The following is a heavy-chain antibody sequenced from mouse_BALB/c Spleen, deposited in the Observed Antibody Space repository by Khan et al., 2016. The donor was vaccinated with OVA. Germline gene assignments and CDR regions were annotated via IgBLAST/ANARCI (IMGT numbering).Heavy chain of an antibody. D-gene: IGHD2-4*01. Sequence: EVQLVESGPGLVKPSQSLSLTCTVTGYSITSEYAWNWLRQFPGNKLEWMGYISYSGNTRYKPSLKSRISITRDKSKNQFFLQLNSVTSEDTATWYCARKDYYDCDPCPYWGQGTLVTVSA. V-gene: IGHV3-2*02. CDR3: ARKDYYDCDPCPY. J-gene: IGHJ3*01. CDR2: ISYSGNT. CDR1: GYSITSEYA.